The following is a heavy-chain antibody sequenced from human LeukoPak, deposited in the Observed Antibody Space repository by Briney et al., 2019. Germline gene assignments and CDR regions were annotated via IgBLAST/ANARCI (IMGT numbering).Heavy chain of an antibody. V-gene: IGHV3-30*04. CDR1: GFNLGDSQ. D-gene: IGHD4-11*01. CDR3: AREDPQTTVPEGLDV. Sequence: GGALPHSCPSTGFNLGDSQAHWVGPPPGKGRAGVAVISHEGSRYYVPDTVRGGFTIPRDNFKKTLDLQMNSLRPEDTAVYYCAREDPQTTVPEGLDVWDQGTTVIVSS. CDR2: ISHEGSRY. J-gene: IGHJ6*02.